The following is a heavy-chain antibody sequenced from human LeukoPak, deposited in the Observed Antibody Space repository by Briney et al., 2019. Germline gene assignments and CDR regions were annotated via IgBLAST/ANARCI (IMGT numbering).Heavy chain of an antibody. CDR1: GFTFRSYT. J-gene: IGHJ4*02. CDR2: ISTSGNYI. D-gene: IGHD4-17*01. V-gene: IGHV3-21*01. Sequence: GGSPRLSCAASGFTFRSYTMNWVRQAPGKGLEWISSISTSGNYIYYADSVKGRFTISRDNSKNTPYLQMNSLRAEDTAVYYCARDLDYGDVDYWGQGTLGTASS. CDR3: ARDLDYGDVDY.